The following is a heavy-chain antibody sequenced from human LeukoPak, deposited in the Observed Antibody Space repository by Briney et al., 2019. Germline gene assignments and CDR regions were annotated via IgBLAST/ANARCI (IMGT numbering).Heavy chain of an antibody. D-gene: IGHD3-10*01. CDR1: GFTFSSYG. J-gene: IGHJ4*02. V-gene: IGHV3-23*01. CDR3: AKSLHGSGSYYNY. CDR2: MSGSGGST. Sequence: PGGSLRLSCAASGFTFSSYGMSWVRQAPGKGLEWVSGMSGSGGSTYYADSVKGRFTISRDNSKNTLYLQMNSLRAEDTALYYGAKSLHGSGSYYNYWGQGTLVTVSS.